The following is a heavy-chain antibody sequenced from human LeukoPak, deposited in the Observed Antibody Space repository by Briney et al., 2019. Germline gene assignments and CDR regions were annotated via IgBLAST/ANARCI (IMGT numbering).Heavy chain of an antibody. CDR1: GYSFTSYW. Sequence: GESLKISCKGSGYSFTSYWIGWVRQMPGKGLEWMGIIYPGDSDTRYSPSFQGQVTISADKSISTAYLQWSSLKASDTAMYYCALPGCSSTSCYRYFQHWGQGTLVTVSS. CDR3: ALPGCSSTSCYRYFQH. V-gene: IGHV5-51*01. CDR2: IYPGDSDT. D-gene: IGHD2-2*01. J-gene: IGHJ1*01.